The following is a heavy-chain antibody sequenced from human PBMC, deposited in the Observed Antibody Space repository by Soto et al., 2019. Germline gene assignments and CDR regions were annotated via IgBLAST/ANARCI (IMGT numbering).Heavy chain of an antibody. Sequence: QVQLQESGPGLVKPSETLSLTCTVSGGSISPYYWSWIRQPPGKGLEWIGYIYYSGSTDYKPSLKSRVTISLDTSKNQFSLKLSSVTAADTAVYYCVRGGNWFDPWGQGTLVTVSS. CDR3: VRGGNWFDP. J-gene: IGHJ5*02. CDR2: IYYSGST. D-gene: IGHD5-12*01. V-gene: IGHV4-59*01. CDR1: GGSISPYY.